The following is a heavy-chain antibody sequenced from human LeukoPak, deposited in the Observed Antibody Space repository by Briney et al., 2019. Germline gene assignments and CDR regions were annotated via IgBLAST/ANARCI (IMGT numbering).Heavy chain of an antibody. V-gene: IGHV4-4*07. CDR2: IYTSGST. D-gene: IGHD6-13*01. CDR1: GGSISSYY. Sequence: PSETLSLTCTVSGGSISSYYWSWMRQPAGKGLEWIGRIYTSGSTNYNPSLKSRVTMSVDTSKNQSSLKLSSVTAADTAVYYCAREPAGIAAAGTIDYWGQGTLVTVSS. CDR3: AREPAGIAAAGTIDY. J-gene: IGHJ4*02.